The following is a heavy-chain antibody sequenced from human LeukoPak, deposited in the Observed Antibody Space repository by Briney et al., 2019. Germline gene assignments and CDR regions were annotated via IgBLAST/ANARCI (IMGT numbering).Heavy chain of an antibody. J-gene: IGHJ4*02. Sequence: SETLSLTYIVPGGSISSSSYYWAWIRQSPGKGLEWIGTFSSGGSAYYNPSLTSRVSISKDTSDNQFSLRLYSVTAADTAVYYCARKQTGTMYDVWGQGTQVTVSS. CDR1: GGSISSSSYY. CDR2: FSSGGSA. D-gene: IGHD1-7*01. V-gene: IGHV4-39*07. CDR3: ARKQTGTMYDV.